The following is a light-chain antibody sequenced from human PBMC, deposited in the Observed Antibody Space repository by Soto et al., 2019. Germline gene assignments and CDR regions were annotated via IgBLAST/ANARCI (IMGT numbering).Light chain of an antibody. CDR1: HSISTC. CDR2: KAS. V-gene: IGKV1-5*03. J-gene: IGKJ1*01. Sequence: DTQMTLYPSTLSASIGDRVTITCRASHSISTCLAWYQQKPGKAPKLLIYKASTLKSGVPSRFSGSGSGTEFTLTISSLQPDDFATYYCQHYNSYSEAFGQGTKVDIK. CDR3: QHYNSYSEA.